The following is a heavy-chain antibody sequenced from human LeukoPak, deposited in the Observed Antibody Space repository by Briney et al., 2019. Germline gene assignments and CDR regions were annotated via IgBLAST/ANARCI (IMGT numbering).Heavy chain of an antibody. Sequence: PSETLSLTCTVSGGSISSYYWSWIRQPPGKGLEWIGYIYSSGNTNYNPSLKSRVTMSVDTSKNQLSLKLSSVTAADTAVYYCARHWETSSWYVDYWGQGTLVTVSS. CDR2: IYSSGNT. CDR3: ARHWETSSWYVDY. D-gene: IGHD6-13*01. V-gene: IGHV4-59*08. CDR1: GGSISSYY. J-gene: IGHJ4*02.